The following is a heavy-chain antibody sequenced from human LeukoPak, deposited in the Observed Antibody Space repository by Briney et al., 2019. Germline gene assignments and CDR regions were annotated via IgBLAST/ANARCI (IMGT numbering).Heavy chain of an antibody. CDR3: TRRYGGHSGWAGYHDS. CDR1: GFIFSAYI. D-gene: IGHD6-19*01. Sequence: GGSLRLSCVASGFIFSAYIMHWVRQAPGKGMEYVSAIRSDGSSTFYPNSVRGRFTISRDNSKSTLYLQMGSLRAEDTAVYYCTRRYGGHSGWAGYHDSWGQGTLVTVSS. CDR2: IRSDGSST. V-gene: IGHV3-64*01. J-gene: IGHJ4*02.